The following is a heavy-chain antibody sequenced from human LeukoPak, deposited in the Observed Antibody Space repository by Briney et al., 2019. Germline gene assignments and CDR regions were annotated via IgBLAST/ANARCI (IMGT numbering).Heavy chain of an antibody. Sequence: GGSLRLSCAASGFTFSDYYMSWIRQAPGKGLEWVSYISSSGSTIYYADSVKGRFTISRDNAKNSLYLQMNSLRAEDTAVYYCARAISYDFWSGYYHAPGYWGQGTLVTVSS. CDR3: ARAISYDFWSGYYHAPGY. V-gene: IGHV3-11*01. CDR2: ISSSGSTI. D-gene: IGHD3-3*01. J-gene: IGHJ4*02. CDR1: GFTFSDYY.